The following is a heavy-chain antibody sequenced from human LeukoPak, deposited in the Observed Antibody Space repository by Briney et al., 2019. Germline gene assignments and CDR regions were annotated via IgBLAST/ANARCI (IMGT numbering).Heavy chain of an antibody. CDR1: GYTFTSYY. V-gene: IGHV1-46*01. CDR3: ARNVAARFGTRVFDY. D-gene: IGHD6-6*01. J-gene: IGHJ4*02. CDR2: INPSGGST. Sequence: ASVKVSCKASGYTFTSYYMHWVRQAPGQGLEWMGIINPSGGSTSYAQKFQGRVTMTRDTSTSTVYVELSSLRSEDTAVYYCARNVAARFGTRVFDYWGQGTLVTVSS.